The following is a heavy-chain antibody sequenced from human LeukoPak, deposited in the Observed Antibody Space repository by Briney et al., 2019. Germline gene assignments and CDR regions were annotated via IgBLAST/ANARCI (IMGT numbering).Heavy chain of an antibody. J-gene: IGHJ4*02. CDR1: GFTFSIYW. CDR2: IKEDGSVI. V-gene: IGHV3-7*01. D-gene: IGHD6-13*01. Sequence: GGSLRLSCVASGFTFSIYWMSWVRQAPERGPEWLAIIKEDGSVIWDVESVRGRFTISRDNAKNSVYLEMNSLRAEDTAVYYCARGSGRQQLEQNYWGQGNLVTVSS. CDR3: ARGSGRQQLEQNY.